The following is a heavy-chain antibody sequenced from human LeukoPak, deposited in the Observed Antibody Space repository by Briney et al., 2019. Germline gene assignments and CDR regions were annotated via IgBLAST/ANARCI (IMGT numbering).Heavy chain of an antibody. V-gene: IGHV3-21*01. J-gene: IGHJ4*02. D-gene: IGHD2-2*01. CDR2: ISSSSSYI. Sequence: GGSLRLSCAASGFTFSSYSMNWVRQAPGKGLEWVSSISSSSSYIYYADSVKGRFTISRDNAKNSLYLQMNSLRAEDTAVYYCAKVMGYCSSTSCYPADYWGQGTLVTVSS. CDR1: GFTFSSYS. CDR3: AKVMGYCSSTSCYPADY.